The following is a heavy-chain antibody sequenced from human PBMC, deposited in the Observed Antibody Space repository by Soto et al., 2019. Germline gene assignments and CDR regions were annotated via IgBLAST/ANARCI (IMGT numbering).Heavy chain of an antibody. V-gene: IGHV1-69*06. CDR1: GGTFSSYA. CDR3: ARMGWDTAMGY. D-gene: IGHD5-18*01. CDR2: IIPIFGTA. J-gene: IGHJ4*02. Sequence: QVQLVRSGAEVKKPGSSVKVSCKASGGTFSSYASSWVRQAPGQGLEWMGGIIPIFGTANYAQKFQGRVTITADKSTSTAFMELSSLRSEDTAVYYRARMGWDTAMGYWGPGTLVTVSS.